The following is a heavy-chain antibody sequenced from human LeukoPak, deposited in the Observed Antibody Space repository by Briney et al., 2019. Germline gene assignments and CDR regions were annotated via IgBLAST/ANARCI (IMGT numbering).Heavy chain of an antibody. D-gene: IGHD4-23*01. Sequence: GASVKVSCKASGHTFTSYYMHWVRQAPGQGLEWMGIINPSGGSTSYAQKFQGRVTMTRDMSTSTVYMELSSLRSEDTAVYYCARDHPGGGNDYWGQGTLVTVSS. V-gene: IGHV1-46*01. CDR2: INPSGGST. CDR1: GHTFTSYY. CDR3: ARDHPGGGNDY. J-gene: IGHJ4*02.